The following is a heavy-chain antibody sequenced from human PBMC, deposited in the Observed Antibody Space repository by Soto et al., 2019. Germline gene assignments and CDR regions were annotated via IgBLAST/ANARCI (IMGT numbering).Heavy chain of an antibody. CDR1: GGTFSSYA. V-gene: IGHV1-69*13. J-gene: IGHJ6*02. CDR2: IIPIFGTA. Sequence: GASVKVSCKASGGTFSSYAISWVRQAPGQGLEWMGGIIPIFGTANYAQKFQGRVTITADESTSTAYMELSSLRSEDTAVYYCARLMVYAITNYCGMDVWGQGTTVTVSS. CDR3: ARLMVYAITNYCGMDV. D-gene: IGHD2-8*01.